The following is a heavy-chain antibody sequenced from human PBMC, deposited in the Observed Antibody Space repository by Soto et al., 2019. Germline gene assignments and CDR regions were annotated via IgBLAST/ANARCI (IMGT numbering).Heavy chain of an antibody. D-gene: IGHD2-21*01. CDR1: GDSVTSGDYY. Sequence: QVQLQESGPRLVTPSQTLALTCTVSGDSVTSGDYYWSWIRQAPGKGLERIGYVYYNETPSYDPSLKSRSLISLDTSKNQFTLNLRSVTAADTAVYYCAALLVGGWGQGILVTVSS. V-gene: IGHV4-30-4*01. J-gene: IGHJ4*02. CDR3: AALLVGG. CDR2: VYYNETP.